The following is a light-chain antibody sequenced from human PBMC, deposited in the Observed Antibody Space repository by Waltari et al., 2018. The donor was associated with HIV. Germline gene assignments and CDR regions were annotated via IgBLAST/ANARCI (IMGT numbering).Light chain of an antibody. CDR2: GES. CDR3: QQFYRPPYA. Sequence: EIVLTQSPDILSLSPGERATLSCRASQSVRSGYLAWYQHKPGQAPRLLIYGESSRATGIPDRFSGSGSGTDFTLSINRLEPEDFAVYFCQQFYRPPYAFGQGTKLEIK. CDR1: QSVRSGY. V-gene: IGKV3-20*01. J-gene: IGKJ2*01.